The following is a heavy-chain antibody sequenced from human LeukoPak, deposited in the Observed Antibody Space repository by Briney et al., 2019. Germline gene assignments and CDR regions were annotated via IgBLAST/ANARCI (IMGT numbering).Heavy chain of an antibody. CDR3: ARGNRYSSGWYSGWFDP. CDR1: GGSTSSSSYY. V-gene: IGHV4-39*01. Sequence: PSETLSLTCTVSGGSTSSSSYYWGWIRQPPGKGLEWIGSIYYSGSTYYNPSLKSRVTISVDTSKNQFSLKLSSVTAADTAVYYCARGNRYSSGWYSGWFDPWGQGTLVTVSS. D-gene: IGHD6-19*01. J-gene: IGHJ5*02. CDR2: IYYSGST.